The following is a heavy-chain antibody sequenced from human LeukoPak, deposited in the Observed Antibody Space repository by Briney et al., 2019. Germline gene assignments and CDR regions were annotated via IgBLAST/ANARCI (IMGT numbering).Heavy chain of an antibody. CDR3: ARVVQDGYLVDY. CDR1: GGSISSGGYY. J-gene: IGHJ4*02. CDR2: IYYSGST. V-gene: IGHV4-31*03. D-gene: IGHD5-24*01. Sequence: SETLSLTCTVSGGSISSGGYYWSWIRQHPGKGLERIGHIYYSGSTYYNPSLKSRVTISVDTSKNQFSLKLSSVTAADTAVYYCARVVQDGYLVDYWGQGTLVTVSS.